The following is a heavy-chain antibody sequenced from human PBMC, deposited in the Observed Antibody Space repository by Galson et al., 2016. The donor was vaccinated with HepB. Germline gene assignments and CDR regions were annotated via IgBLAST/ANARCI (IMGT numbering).Heavy chain of an antibody. CDR3: SREMTGSYFD. CDR2: IRGDGIVS. D-gene: IGHD3-10*01. Sequence: SLRLSCAASGFTFNAHWMNWVRQAPGKGLEWVANIRGDGIVSYYAESGRGRFTISRDNAKNSLYLQMNGLRVDETAAYYCSREMTGSYFDWGQGTLVTVSS. J-gene: IGHJ4*02. V-gene: IGHV3-7*01. CDR1: GFTFNAHW.